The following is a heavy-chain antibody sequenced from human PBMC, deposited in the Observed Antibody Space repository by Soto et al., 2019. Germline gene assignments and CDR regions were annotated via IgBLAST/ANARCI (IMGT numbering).Heavy chain of an antibody. CDR2: IIPIFGTA. D-gene: IGHD5-18*01. V-gene: IGHV1-69*01. CDR3: ASTEPQLWQLLRYYYYGMDV. CDR1: GGTFSSYA. Sequence: QVQLVQSGAEVKKPGSSVKVSCKASGGTFSSYAISWVRQAPGQGLEWMGGIIPIFGTANYAQKFQGSVTITADESTSTAYMELSSLRSEDTAVYYCASTEPQLWQLLRYYYYGMDVWGQGTTVTVSS. J-gene: IGHJ6*02.